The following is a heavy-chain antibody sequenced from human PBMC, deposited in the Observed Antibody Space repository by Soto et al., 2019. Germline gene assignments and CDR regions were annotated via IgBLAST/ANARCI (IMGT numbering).Heavy chain of an antibody. CDR1: GFTFSSYA. V-gene: IGHV3-23*01. CDR2: ISGSGGST. CDR3: AKRTGGWYFDL. Sequence: EVQLLESGGGLVQPGGSLRLSCAASGFTFSSYAMNWVRQAPGKGLEWVSVISGSGGSTYYADAVKGRFTISRDDSKNTLYLQMNSPRAEDTAVYYCAKRTGGWYFDLWCRGTLVTVSS. J-gene: IGHJ2*01. D-gene: IGHD3-16*01.